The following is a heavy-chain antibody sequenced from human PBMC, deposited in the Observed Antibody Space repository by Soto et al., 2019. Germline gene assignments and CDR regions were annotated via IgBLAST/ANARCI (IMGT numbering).Heavy chain of an antibody. J-gene: IGHJ4*02. CDR1: GGSISNFY. D-gene: IGHD2-15*01. CDR3: ARDRPCSGGSCWFDY. Sequence: PSETLSLTCTVSGGSISNFYWSWIRQPAGKGLEWIGRIYASGLTKYSPSNTKYNPSLKGRATMSVDTSKNLFSLKVASVNAADTAVYYCARDRPCSGGSCWFDYWGQEALVTVSS. CDR2: IYASGLTKYSPSNT. V-gene: IGHV4-4*07.